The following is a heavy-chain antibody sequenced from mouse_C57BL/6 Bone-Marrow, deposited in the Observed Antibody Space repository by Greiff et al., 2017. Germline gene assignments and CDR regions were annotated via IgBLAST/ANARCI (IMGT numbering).Heavy chain of an antibody. CDR2: INPNNGGN. Sequence: EVQLQESGPELVKPGASVKIPCKASGYTFTDYNMDWVHQSHGKSLEWIGDINPNNGGNIYNQKFKGKATFTVDKASSTAYMELRSLTSEDTAVYYCAIKDFDYWGQGTTLTVSS. CDR3: AIKDFDY. V-gene: IGHV1-18*01. CDR1: GYTFTDYN. J-gene: IGHJ2*01.